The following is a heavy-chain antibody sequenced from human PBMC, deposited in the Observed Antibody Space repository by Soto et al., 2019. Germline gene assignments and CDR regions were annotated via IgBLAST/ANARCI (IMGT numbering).Heavy chain of an antibody. D-gene: IGHD2-21*02. CDR1: GFSFSISP. J-gene: IGHJ4*02. V-gene: IGHV3-15*04. CDR3: VTRFTAVATARFDY. CDR2: IDSKLDADKT. Sequence: VQLVESGGGVVQPGRSLRLSCAASGFSFSISPMHWVRQAPGKGLEWIGQIDSKLDADKTDFAAPVKGRFTLSRDDSKNTVYLQMNGLEIEDTGMYYCVTRFTAVATARFDYWGQGTLVTVSS.